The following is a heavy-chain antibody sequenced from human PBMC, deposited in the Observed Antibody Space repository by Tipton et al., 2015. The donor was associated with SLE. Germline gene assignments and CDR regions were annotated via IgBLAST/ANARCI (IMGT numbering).Heavy chain of an antibody. D-gene: IGHD1-26*01. CDR2: IRYDGSNK. J-gene: IGHJ4*02. V-gene: IGHV3-30*02. CDR1: GFTFSSYG. Sequence: SLRLSCAASGFTFSSYGMHWVRQAPGKGLEWVAFIRYDGSNKYYADSVKGRFTISRDNSKNTLYLQMNSLRAEDTAVYYCARETGYSGSYYGGGPLDYWGQGTLVTVSS. CDR3: ARETGYSGSYYGGGPLDY.